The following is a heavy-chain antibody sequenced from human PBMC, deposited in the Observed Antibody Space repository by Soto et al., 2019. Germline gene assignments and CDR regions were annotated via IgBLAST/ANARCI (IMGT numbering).Heavy chain of an antibody. CDR1: GYSINSDYY. V-gene: IGHV4-38-2*01. Sequence: SETLSLTCAVSGYSINSDYYWGWIRQPPGKGLEWIGSVDHSGRTYYSPSLRSRLTIFIDTSKNQFSLRLTSVTAAETAMYFCDKKAYYNSGKINLFDSWGPGTLVTVSS. CDR2: VDHSGRT. CDR3: DKKAYYNSGKINLFDS. D-gene: IGHD3-10*01. J-gene: IGHJ4*02.